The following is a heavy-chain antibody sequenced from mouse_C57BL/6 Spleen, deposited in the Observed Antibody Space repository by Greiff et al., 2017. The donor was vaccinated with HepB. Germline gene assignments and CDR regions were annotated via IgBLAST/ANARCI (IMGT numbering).Heavy chain of an antibody. D-gene: IGHD1-1*01. J-gene: IGHJ2*01. V-gene: IGHV1-55*01. CDR2: IYPGSGST. CDR3: ARWTTTKDFDY. Sequence: VQLQQSGAELVKPGASVKMSCKASGYTFTSYWITWVKQRPGQGLEWIGDIYPGSGSTNYNEKFKSKATLTVDTSSSTAYMQLSSLTAEDSAVYYCARWTTTKDFDYWGQGTTLTVSS. CDR1: GYTFTSYW.